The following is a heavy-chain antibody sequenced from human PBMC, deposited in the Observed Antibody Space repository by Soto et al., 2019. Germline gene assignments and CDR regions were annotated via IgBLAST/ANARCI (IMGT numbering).Heavy chain of an antibody. CDR1: GGSISSYY. V-gene: IGHV4-59*01. J-gene: IGHJ4*02. Sequence: KTSETLSLTCTVSGGSISSYYWSWIRQPPGKGLEWIGYIYYSGSTNYNPSLKSRVTISVDTSKNQFSLKLSSVTAADTAVYYCAREAGGGYFDYWGQGTLVTVSS. CDR2: IYYSGST. D-gene: IGHD3-10*01. CDR3: AREAGGGYFDY.